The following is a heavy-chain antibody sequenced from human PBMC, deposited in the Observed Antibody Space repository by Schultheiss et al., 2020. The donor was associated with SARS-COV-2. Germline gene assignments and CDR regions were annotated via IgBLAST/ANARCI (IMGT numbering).Heavy chain of an antibody. CDR1: GYTFTSYG. CDR3: ASHGSSPPTHYYYYYGMDV. J-gene: IGHJ6*02. CDR2: ISAYNGNT. V-gene: IGHV1-18*01. Sequence: ASVKVSCKASGYTFTSYGISWVRQAPGQGLEWMGWISAYNGNTNYAQKLQGRVTMTRDTSINTAYMELSSLRSEDTAVYYCASHGSSPPTHYYYYYGMDVWGQGTTVTVSS. D-gene: IGHD6-6*01.